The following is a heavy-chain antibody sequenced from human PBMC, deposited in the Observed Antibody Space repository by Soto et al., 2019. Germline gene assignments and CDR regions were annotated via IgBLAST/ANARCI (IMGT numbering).Heavy chain of an antibody. J-gene: IGHJ6*03. CDR2: IYSGGST. Sequence: GGSLRLSCAASGFTVSSNYMSWVRQAPGKGLEWVSVIYSGGSTYYADSVKGRFTISRQNSKNTLYLQMNSLRAEDTAVYYCAREATGDYYYYMDLWGKGTTVTVSS. CDR1: GFTVSSNY. V-gene: IGHV3-53*04. D-gene: IGHD1-26*01. CDR3: AREATGDYYYYMDL.